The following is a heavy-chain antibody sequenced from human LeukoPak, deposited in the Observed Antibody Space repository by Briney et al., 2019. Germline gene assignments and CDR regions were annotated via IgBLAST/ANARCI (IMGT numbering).Heavy chain of an antibody. CDR2: ISSTSNTI. D-gene: IGHD6-19*01. CDR3: ARESSSGWYGGNYFDY. Sequence: GGSLRLSCAASGFTFRSYSMNWVRQAPGKGLEWVSYISSTSNTIYYADSVKGRFTISRDNARNSLFLQMNSLRAEDTAVYYCARESSSGWYGGNYFDYWGQGTLVTVSS. J-gene: IGHJ4*02. V-gene: IGHV3-48*01. CDR1: GFTFRSYS.